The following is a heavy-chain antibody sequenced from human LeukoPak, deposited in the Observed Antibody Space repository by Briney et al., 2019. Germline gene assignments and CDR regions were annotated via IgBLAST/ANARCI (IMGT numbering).Heavy chain of an antibody. D-gene: IGHD1-14*01. V-gene: IGHV3-30-3*01. J-gene: IGHJ6*03. CDR1: GFTFNNFA. CDR3: ARDRSGTRGYYYYYMNV. Sequence: GGSLRLSCAASGFTFNNFAMYWVRQAPGKGLEWVALISYDRSNKAYADSVKGRFTISRDNSKNTLYLQMNSLRADDTAVYYCARDRSGTRGYYYYYMNVWGKGTTVTVSS. CDR2: ISYDRSNK.